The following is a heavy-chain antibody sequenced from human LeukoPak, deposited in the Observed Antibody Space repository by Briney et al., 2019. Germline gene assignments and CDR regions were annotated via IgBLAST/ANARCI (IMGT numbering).Heavy chain of an antibody. V-gene: IGHV4-34*01. Sequence: IPSETLSLTCAVYGGSFSSYYWSWIRQSSGKGLEWIGEITHSRSTNYNPSLKSRVTISLDTSKSQFSLKLTSVTAADTAVYYCARVTRFPQFGELWFDSWGQGTLLTVSS. D-gene: IGHD3-10*01. J-gene: IGHJ5*01. CDR3: ARVTRFPQFGELWFDS. CDR1: GGSFSSYY. CDR2: ITHSRST.